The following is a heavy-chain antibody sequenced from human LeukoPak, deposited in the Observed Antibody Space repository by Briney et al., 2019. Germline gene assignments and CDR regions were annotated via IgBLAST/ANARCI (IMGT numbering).Heavy chain of an antibody. CDR1: GYAFTGYY. Sequence: ASVKVSCEASGYAFTGYYMHWVRQAPGQGLEWMGWINPNSGGTNYAQKFQGWVTMTRDTSISTAYMELSRLRSDDTAVYYCARDNLGYCSGGSCSLGNWFDPWGQGTLVTVSS. CDR2: INPNSGGT. V-gene: IGHV1-2*04. J-gene: IGHJ5*02. D-gene: IGHD2-15*01. CDR3: ARDNLGYCSGGSCSLGNWFDP.